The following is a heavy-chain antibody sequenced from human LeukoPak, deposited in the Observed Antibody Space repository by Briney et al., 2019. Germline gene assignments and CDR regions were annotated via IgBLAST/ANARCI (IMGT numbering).Heavy chain of an antibody. J-gene: IGHJ4*02. CDR1: GGSISSYY. D-gene: IGHD1-26*01. CDR3: ARHSGSYFYFDY. V-gene: IGHV4-59*08. CDR2: IYYSGGT. Sequence: SETLSLTCTVSGGSISSYYWSWIRQPPGKGLEWIGYIYYSGGTNYNPSLKSRVTVSVDTSKNQFSLKLSSVTAADTAVYYCARHSGSYFYFDYWGQGTLVTVSS.